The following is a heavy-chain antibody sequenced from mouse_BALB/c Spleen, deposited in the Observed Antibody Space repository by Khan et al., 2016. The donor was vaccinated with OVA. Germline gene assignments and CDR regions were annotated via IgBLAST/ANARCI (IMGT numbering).Heavy chain of an antibody. CDR2: INTYTGEP. V-gene: IGHV9-1*02. J-gene: IGHJ1*01. CDR1: GYTFTNYG. Sequence: QIQLVQSGPELKKPGETVKISCKASGYTFTNYGMNWVKQAPGKGLKWMGWINTYTGEPTYTGDFKGRFAFSLEPSARTAYLQINNLKNGDLANFSSARGASYWYFDVWGAGTTVTVSS. CDR3: ARGASYWYFDV.